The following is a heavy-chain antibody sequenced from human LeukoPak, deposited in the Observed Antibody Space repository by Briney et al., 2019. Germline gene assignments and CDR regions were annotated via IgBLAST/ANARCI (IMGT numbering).Heavy chain of an antibody. D-gene: IGHD2-2*01. Sequence: ASVKVSCKASGYTFTSYGISWVRQAPGQGLEWMGWISAYNGNTNYAQKLQDRVTMTTDTSTSTAYMELRSLRSDDTAVYYCARDIVVVPAASHGMDVWGQGTTVTVSS. V-gene: IGHV1-18*01. J-gene: IGHJ6*02. CDR1: GYTFTSYG. CDR2: ISAYNGNT. CDR3: ARDIVVVPAASHGMDV.